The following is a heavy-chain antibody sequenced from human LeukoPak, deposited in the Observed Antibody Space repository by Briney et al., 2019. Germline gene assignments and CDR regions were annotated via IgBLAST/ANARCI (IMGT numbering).Heavy chain of an antibody. D-gene: IGHD2-21*02. V-gene: IGHV3-9*01. Sequence: GGSLRLSCAASGFTFDDYAMHWVRQAPGKGLEWVSGISWNSGSIGYADSVKGRFTISRDNAKNSLYLQMNSPRAEDTALYYCAKDNCGGDCYYDYWGQGTLVTVSS. CDR2: ISWNSGSI. CDR1: GFTFDDYA. J-gene: IGHJ4*02. CDR3: AKDNCGGDCYYDY.